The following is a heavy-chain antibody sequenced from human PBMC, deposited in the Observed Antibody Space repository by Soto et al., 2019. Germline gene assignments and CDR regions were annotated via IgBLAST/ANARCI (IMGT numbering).Heavy chain of an antibody. Sequence: QVQLVESGGGVVQPGRSLRLSCAASGFTFSSYGMHWVHQAPGKGLEWVAVIWYDGSNKYYADSVKGRFTISRDNSKNTLYLQMNSLRAEDTAVYYCARGHDILTGYAPGPGWGQGTLVTVSS. D-gene: IGHD3-9*01. J-gene: IGHJ4*02. V-gene: IGHV3-33*01. CDR2: IWYDGSNK. CDR3: ARGHDILTGYAPGPG. CDR1: GFTFSSYG.